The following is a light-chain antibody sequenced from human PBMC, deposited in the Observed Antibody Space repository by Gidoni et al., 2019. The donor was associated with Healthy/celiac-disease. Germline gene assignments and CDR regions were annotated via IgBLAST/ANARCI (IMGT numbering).Light chain of an antibody. Sequence: EIVLTQSPGTLSLSPGERATLSCRASQSVSSSYLAWYQQKPGQAPRRLIYGASSRATGIPDRFSGSGAGTDFTLTISRLEPEDVAVYYCQQYGSSYTFGKGTKLEIK. V-gene: IGKV3-20*01. CDR1: QSVSSSY. CDR2: GAS. J-gene: IGKJ2*01. CDR3: QQYGSSYT.